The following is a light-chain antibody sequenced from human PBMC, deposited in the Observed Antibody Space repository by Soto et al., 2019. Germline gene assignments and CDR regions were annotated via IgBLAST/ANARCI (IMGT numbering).Light chain of an antibody. CDR1: PFNIGIND. Sequence: QSVLTQTPSASGTPGQRVTISCSGGPFNIGINDLYWYQQLSGTAPKLIIYRNSRRPSGVPDRFSGSRSGTSGSLAISGLRSQDEGDYYWATCDESRRVWVFGGGTKRTVL. CDR2: RNS. J-gene: IGLJ3*02. CDR3: ATCDESRRVWV. V-gene: IGLV1-47*01.